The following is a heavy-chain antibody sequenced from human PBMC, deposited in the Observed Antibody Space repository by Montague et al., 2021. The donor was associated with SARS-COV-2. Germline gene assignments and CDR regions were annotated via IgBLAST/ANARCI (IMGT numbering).Heavy chain of an antibody. CDR3: AKNFPGQFYFDD. V-gene: IGHV3-23*01. Sequence: SLRLSCAASGFIFSTYAMNWVRQAPGKGLEWVSGISSGGNKHHADSVKGRFTISRDDSRNTLYLQMHSLRAEDTAMYYCAKNFPGQFYFDDWGQGTLVAVSS. D-gene: IGHD2/OR15-2a*01. CDR2: ISSGGNK. CDR1: GFIFSTYA. J-gene: IGHJ4*02.